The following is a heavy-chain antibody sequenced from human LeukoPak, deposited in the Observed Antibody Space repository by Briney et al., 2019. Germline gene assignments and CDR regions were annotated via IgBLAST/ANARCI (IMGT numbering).Heavy chain of an antibody. CDR2: IYYSGST. D-gene: IGHD3-9*01. V-gene: IGHV4-39*07. CDR1: GGSISSSSYY. Sequence: SETLSLTCTVSGGSISSSSYYWGWIRQPPGKGLEWIGSIYYSGSTYYNPSLKSRVTISVDTSKNQFSLKLSSVTAADTAVYYCASYNYDILTGYYVVDPWGQGTLVTVSS. CDR3: ASYNYDILTGYYVVDP. J-gene: IGHJ5*02.